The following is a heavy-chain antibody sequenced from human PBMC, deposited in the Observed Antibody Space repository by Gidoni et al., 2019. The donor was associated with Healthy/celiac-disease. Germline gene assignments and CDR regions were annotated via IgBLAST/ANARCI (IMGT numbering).Heavy chain of an antibody. CDR3: ARDGAARPDEYYYYYMDV. CDR1: GFTFSSYA. D-gene: IGHD6-6*01. CDR2: ISYDGSNK. V-gene: IGHV3-30-3*01. J-gene: IGHJ6*03. Sequence: QVQLVESGGGVVQPGRSLRLSCAASGFTFSSYAMHWVRQAPGKGLEWVAVISYDGSNKYYADSVKGRFTISRDNSKNTLYLQMNSLRAEDTAVYYCARDGAARPDEYYYYYMDVWGKGTTVTVSS.